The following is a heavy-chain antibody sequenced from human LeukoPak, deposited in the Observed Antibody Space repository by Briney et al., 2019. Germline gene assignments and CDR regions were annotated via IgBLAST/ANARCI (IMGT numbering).Heavy chain of an antibody. D-gene: IGHD6-19*01. CDR3: ARDLRALRLSIAVPDY. J-gene: IGHJ4*02. Sequence: GSLRLSCAASGFTFSSYSMNWVRQAPGKGLEWVSSISSSSSYIYYADSVKGRFTISRDNAKNSLYLQMNSLRAEDTAVYYCARDLRALRLSIAVPDYWGQGTVVTVSS. V-gene: IGHV3-21*01. CDR1: GFTFSSYS. CDR2: ISSSSSYI.